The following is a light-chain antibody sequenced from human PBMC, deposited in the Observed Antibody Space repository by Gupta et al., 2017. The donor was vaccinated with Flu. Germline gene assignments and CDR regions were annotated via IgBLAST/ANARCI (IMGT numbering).Light chain of an antibody. CDR3: GTWDTSLSSYV. V-gene: IGLV1-51*02. CDR1: TSNIGNNY. J-gene: IGLJ1*01. CDR2: ESD. Sequence: QSVLTQPPSISAAPGQKVTISCSGSTSNIGNNYVSWYQQLPGTAPKLLIYESDKRPSGIPDRFSGSKSGTSATLGITGLQTGDEADYYCGTWDTSLSSYVFATGTKVTVL.